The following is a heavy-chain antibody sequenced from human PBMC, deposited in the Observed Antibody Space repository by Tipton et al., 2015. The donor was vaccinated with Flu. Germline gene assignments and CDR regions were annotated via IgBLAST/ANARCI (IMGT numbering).Heavy chain of an antibody. CDR1: GYSISSGYY. CDR3: ARADTDYGYVSAYFDY. Sequence: TLSLTCAVSGYSISSGYYWGWIRQPPGKGLEWIGSIYHSGSTYYNPSLKSRVTISVDTSKNQFSLKLSSVTAADTAVYYCARADTDYGYVSAYFDYWGQGTLVTVSS. CDR2: IYHSGST. V-gene: IGHV4-38-2*01. D-gene: IGHD3-16*01. J-gene: IGHJ4*02.